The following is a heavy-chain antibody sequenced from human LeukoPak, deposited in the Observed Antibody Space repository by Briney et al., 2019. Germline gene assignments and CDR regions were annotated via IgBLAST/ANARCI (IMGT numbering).Heavy chain of an antibody. CDR3: ARVDSLGAFDI. V-gene: IGHV3-13*01. CDR2: IGTAGDT. D-gene: IGHD3-9*01. CDR1: GFTFSSYD. Sequence: PGGSLRLSCAASGFTFSSYDMHWVRQATGKGLEWVPAIGTAGDTYYPGSVKGRFTISRENAKNSLYLQMNSLRAGDTAVYYCARVDSLGAFDIWGQGTMVTVSS. J-gene: IGHJ3*02.